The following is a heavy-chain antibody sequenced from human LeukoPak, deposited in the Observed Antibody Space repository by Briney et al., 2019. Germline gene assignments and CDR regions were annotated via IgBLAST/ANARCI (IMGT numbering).Heavy chain of an antibody. J-gene: IGHJ4*02. D-gene: IGHD5-18*01. Sequence: GGSLRLSCAASGFTVSRNYTSWVRQAPGKGLEWVSVIYSGGSTYYADSVKGRFTISRDNSKNTLYLQMNSLRAEDTAVYYCARDGDTGELDYWGQGTLVTVSS. CDR3: ARDGDTGELDY. V-gene: IGHV3-66*01. CDR1: GFTVSRNY. CDR2: IYSGGST.